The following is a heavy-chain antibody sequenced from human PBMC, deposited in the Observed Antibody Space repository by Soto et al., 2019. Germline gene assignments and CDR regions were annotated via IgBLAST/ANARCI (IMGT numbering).Heavy chain of an antibody. D-gene: IGHD6-19*01. Sequence: QMQLVQSGPEVKKPGTSVKVSCKASGFTFTSSAVQWVRQARGQRLEWIGWIVVGSGNTNYAQKFQERVTITREMSTSTAYMELSSLRSEDTAVYYCAAAYGIAVAGPFDYWGQGTLVTVSS. J-gene: IGHJ4*02. CDR3: AAAYGIAVAGPFDY. V-gene: IGHV1-58*01. CDR2: IVVGSGNT. CDR1: GFTFTSSA.